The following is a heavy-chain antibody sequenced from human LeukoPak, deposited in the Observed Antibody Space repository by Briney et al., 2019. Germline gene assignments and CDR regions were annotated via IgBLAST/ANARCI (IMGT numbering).Heavy chain of an antibody. V-gene: IGHV1-69*04. CDR3: ASAIADSGDAFDI. D-gene: IGHD6-13*01. CDR2: TIPILGIA. CDR1: GGTFSSYA. J-gene: IGHJ3*02. Sequence: ASVKVSCKASGGTFSSYAISWVRQAPGQGLEWMGRTIPILGIANYAQKFQGRVTITADKSTSTAYMELSSLRSEDTAVYYCASAIADSGDAFDIWGQGTMVTVPS.